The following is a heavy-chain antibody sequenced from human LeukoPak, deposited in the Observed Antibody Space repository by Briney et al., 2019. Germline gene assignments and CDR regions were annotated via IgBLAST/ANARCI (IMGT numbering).Heavy chain of an antibody. CDR2: ISSSSSTI. J-gene: IGHJ4*02. V-gene: IGHV3-48*01. CDR1: GFTFSSYS. D-gene: IGHD3-22*01. Sequence: GGSLRLSCAASGFTFSSYSMSWVRQAPGKGLEWVSYISSSSSTIYYADSVKGRFTISRDNAKNSLYLQMNSLGAEDTAVYYCARDDSSGYYYRGYFDYWGQGTLVTVSS. CDR3: ARDDSSGYYYRGYFDY.